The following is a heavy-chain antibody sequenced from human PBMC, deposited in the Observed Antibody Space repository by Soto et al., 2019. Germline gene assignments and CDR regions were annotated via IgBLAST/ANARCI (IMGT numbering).Heavy chain of an antibody. CDR3: ARDRILNCTSWYGIYYYYFGLDV. CDR2: VWSDGSSS. D-gene: IGHD6-13*01. J-gene: IGHJ6*02. V-gene: IGHV3-33*01. Sequence: QVHLVQSGGGVVQPGRSLRLSCAASGFSFSDYAMHWVRQAPGKGLEWVAVVWSDGSSSDYVDSVKGRFTISRDNYKKSLFLQMNSLRAEDTAVYYCARDRILNCTSWYGIYYYYFGLDVWGQGTTVSVSS. CDR1: GFSFSDYA.